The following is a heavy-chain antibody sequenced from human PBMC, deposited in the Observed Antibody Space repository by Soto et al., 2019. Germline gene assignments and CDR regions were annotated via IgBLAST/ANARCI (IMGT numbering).Heavy chain of an antibody. CDR3: AKDICSSGGCYEDYYYYMDV. Sequence: EVQLVESGGGLVQPGRSLRLSCAASGFTFDDYAMHWVRQAPGKGLEWVSGISWNSGGIAYADSVKGRFTISRDNAKNSLYLQMNSLRTDDTALYYCAKDICSSGGCYEDYYYYMDVWGKGTTVTVSS. V-gene: IGHV3-9*01. CDR1: GFTFDDYA. D-gene: IGHD2-2*01. CDR2: ISWNSGGI. J-gene: IGHJ6*03.